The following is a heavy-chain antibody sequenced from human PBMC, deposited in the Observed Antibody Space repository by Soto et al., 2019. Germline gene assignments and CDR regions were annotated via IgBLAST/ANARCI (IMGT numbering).Heavy chain of an antibody. D-gene: IGHD6-19*01. CDR2: ISPHNGDT. CDR1: GYTFTTIR. J-gene: IGHJ5*01. CDR3: ARARSGWYDF. Sequence: QVQLVQSAAEVGKPGASVKVSCKASGYTFTTIRLSWVRQAPGQGLEWMGWISPHNGDTQYAQKFQGRVTMTADTSTATAYMEVRSLRPDGTAVFYCARARSGWYDFWGQGTLATVSS. V-gene: IGHV1-18*01.